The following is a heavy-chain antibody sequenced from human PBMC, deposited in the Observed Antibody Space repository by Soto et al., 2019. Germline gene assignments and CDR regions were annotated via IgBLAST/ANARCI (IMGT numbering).Heavy chain of an antibody. D-gene: IGHD2-21*02. J-gene: IGHJ5*02. CDR1: GFTFSSYT. V-gene: IGHV3-23*01. CDR3: AKGFIRDCGGDCTVDT. CDR2: ISATGGST. Sequence: EVQLLESGGGLVQPGGSLRLSCAASGFTFSSYTMSWVRQAPGKGLEWVSGISATGGSTYYADSVKGRFTFSRDNSKNTLYLQMNSRSAEDTAVYYCAKGFIRDCGGDCTVDTWGQGTLVTVSS.